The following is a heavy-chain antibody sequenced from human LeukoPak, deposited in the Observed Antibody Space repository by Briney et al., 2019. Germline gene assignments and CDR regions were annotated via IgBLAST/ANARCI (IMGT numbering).Heavy chain of an antibody. Sequence: GGSLRLSCAASGFTFSSYGMHWVRQAPGKGLEWVAFIRYDGSNKYYADSVKGRFTISRDNSKNTLYLQMNSLRAKDTAVYYCARVYGPGGYYYYGMDVWGQGTTVTVSS. V-gene: IGHV3-30*02. J-gene: IGHJ6*02. CDR2: IRYDGSNK. CDR3: ARVYGPGGYYYYGMDV. D-gene: IGHD3-10*01. CDR1: GFTFSSYG.